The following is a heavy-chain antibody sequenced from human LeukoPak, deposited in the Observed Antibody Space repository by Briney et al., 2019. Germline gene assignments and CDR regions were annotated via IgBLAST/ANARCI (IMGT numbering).Heavy chain of an antibody. CDR3: AKRGAEVGTTIAPGDY. CDR2: ISYDGSNK. V-gene: IGHV3-30*18. Sequence: GGSLRLSCAAFGFTFSSYGMHWVRQAPGKGLEWVAVISYDGSNKYYADSVKGRFTISRDSSKNTLYLQMNSLRAEDTAVYYCAKRGAEVGTTIAPGDYWGQGSLVTVTS. D-gene: IGHD1-26*01. CDR1: GFTFSSYG. J-gene: IGHJ4*02.